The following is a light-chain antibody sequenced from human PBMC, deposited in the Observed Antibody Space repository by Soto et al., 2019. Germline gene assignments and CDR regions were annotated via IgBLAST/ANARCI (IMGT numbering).Light chain of an antibody. CDR1: ISDVGGYNY. V-gene: IGLV2-14*01. CDR3: SSYTTSTTYV. J-gene: IGLJ1*01. CDR2: EVS. Sequence: QSVLTQPASVSGSPGQSITIPCTGTISDVGGYNYVSWYQQHPGKAPKLMIYEVSNRPSGVSDRFSGSKSGNTASLTISGLQAEDEADYYCSSYTTSTTYVFGTGTKVTVL.